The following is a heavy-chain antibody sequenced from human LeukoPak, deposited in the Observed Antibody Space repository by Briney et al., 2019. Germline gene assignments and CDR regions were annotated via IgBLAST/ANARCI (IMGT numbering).Heavy chain of an antibody. J-gene: IGHJ4*02. CDR2: IYYSGST. Sequence: SETLSLTCTVSGGSISSYYWSWIRQPPGKGLEWIGYIYYSGSTNYNPSLKSRVTVSVDTSKNQFSLKLSSVIAADTAVYYCASSQQLVHDAFDYWGQGTLVTVSS. CDR1: GGSISSYY. V-gene: IGHV4-59*01. CDR3: ASSQQLVHDAFDY. D-gene: IGHD6-13*01.